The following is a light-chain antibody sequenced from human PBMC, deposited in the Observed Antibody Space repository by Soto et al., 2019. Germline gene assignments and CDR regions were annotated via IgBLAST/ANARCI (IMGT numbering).Light chain of an antibody. J-gene: IGKJ5*01. Sequence: EIVLTQSPGTLSLSPGERATLSCRASQSVSSSYLAWYQQKPGQAPRLLINGASSRATGIPDRFSGSGSGTDFTLTISRLEPEDFAVYYCQQYGTSPPSTXGQGTRLAIK. CDR1: QSVSSSY. CDR2: GAS. V-gene: IGKV3-20*01. CDR3: QQYGTSPPST.